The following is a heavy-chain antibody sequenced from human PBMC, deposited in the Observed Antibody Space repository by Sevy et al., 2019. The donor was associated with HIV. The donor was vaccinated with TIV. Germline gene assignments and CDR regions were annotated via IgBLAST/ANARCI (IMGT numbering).Heavy chain of an antibody. Sequence: GSLRLSCAASGFTFSSYGMHWVRQAPGKGLEWVAVISYDGSNKYYADSVKGRFTISRDNSKNTLYLQMNSLRAEDTAVYYCAKDLYYYDRTDAFDIWGQGTMVTVSS. V-gene: IGHV3-30*18. D-gene: IGHD3-22*01. CDR2: ISYDGSNK. CDR1: GFTFSSYG. J-gene: IGHJ3*02. CDR3: AKDLYYYDRTDAFDI.